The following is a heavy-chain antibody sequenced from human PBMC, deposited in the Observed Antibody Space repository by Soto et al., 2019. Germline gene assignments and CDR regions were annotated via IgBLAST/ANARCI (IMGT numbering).Heavy chain of an antibody. CDR2: ISAYNGNT. V-gene: IGHV1-18*01. CDR3: ARERIQWLVRDDWFDP. J-gene: IGHJ5*02. CDR1: GYTFTSYG. D-gene: IGHD6-19*01. Sequence: GASVKVSCKASGYTFTSYGIGWVRQAPGQGLEWMGWISAYNGNTNYAQKLQGRVTMTTDTSTSTAYMELRSLRSDDTAVYYCARERIQWLVRDDWFDPWGQGTLFTVSS.